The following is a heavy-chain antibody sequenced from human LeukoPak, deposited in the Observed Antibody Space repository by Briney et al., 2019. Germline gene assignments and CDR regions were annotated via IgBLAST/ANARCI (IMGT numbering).Heavy chain of an antibody. D-gene: IGHD1-26*01. Sequence: ASVKVSCKASGYTFTSYGISWVRQAPGQGLEWMGWISAYNGNTNYAQKLQGRVTMTTDTSTSTAYMELRSLRSDDTAVYYCARGGVVVGATINYYGMDVWGQGTTVTVSS. V-gene: IGHV1-18*01. CDR1: GYTFTSYG. J-gene: IGHJ6*02. CDR2: ISAYNGNT. CDR3: ARGGVVVGATINYYGMDV.